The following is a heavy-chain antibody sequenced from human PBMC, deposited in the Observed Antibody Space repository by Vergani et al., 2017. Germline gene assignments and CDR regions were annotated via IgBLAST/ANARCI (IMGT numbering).Heavy chain of an antibody. Sequence: QLVESGGGWVQPGGSLRLSCVVSGFDFSSYIMNWVRQAPGKGLEWVSFVSTVTKSQSYAESVKGRFTISRDSAKNSLYLQMDSLRAEDTAVYYCAREYSSASGRAFHFWGQGTKVTVSS. J-gene: IGHJ3*01. CDR3: AREYSSASGRAFHF. CDR1: GFDFSSYI. CDR2: VSTVTKSQ. D-gene: IGHD3-22*01. V-gene: IGHV3-48*01.